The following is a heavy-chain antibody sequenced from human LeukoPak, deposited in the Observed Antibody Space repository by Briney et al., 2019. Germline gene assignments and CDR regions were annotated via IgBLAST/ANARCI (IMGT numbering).Heavy chain of an antibody. CDR3: AKAQYCSSASCYVFDY. Sequence: PGGSLRLSCAASGFTFNSDTMNWVRQAPGKGLEWVSSISSSSGYIYYADSVKGRFTISRDNAKNSLYLQMNSLRAEDTAVYYCAKAQYCSSASCYVFDYWGQGTLVTVSS. CDR2: ISSSSGYI. CDR1: GFTFNSDT. V-gene: IGHV3-21*01. D-gene: IGHD2-2*01. J-gene: IGHJ4*02.